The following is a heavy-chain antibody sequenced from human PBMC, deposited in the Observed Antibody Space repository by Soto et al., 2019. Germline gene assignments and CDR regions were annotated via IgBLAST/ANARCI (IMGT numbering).Heavy chain of an antibody. D-gene: IGHD2-15*01. J-gene: IGHJ6*02. Sequence: PGESLKISCKGSGYSFTSYWIVWVRQMPGKXLEWMGIIYPGDSDTRYSPSFQGQVTISADKSISTAYLQWSSLKASDTAMYYCARHRGLGYCSGGSCPFYRMDVWGQGTTVTVSS. V-gene: IGHV5-51*01. CDR3: ARHRGLGYCSGGSCPFYRMDV. CDR2: IYPGDSDT. CDR1: GYSFTSYW.